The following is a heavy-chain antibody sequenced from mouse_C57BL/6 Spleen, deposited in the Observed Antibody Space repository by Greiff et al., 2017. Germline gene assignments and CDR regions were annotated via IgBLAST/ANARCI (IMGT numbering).Heavy chain of an antibody. V-gene: IGHV1-64*01. CDR2: IHPNSGRT. Sequence: QVQLQQPGAELVKPGASVKLSCKASGYTFTSYWMHWVKQRPGQGLEWIGMIHPNSGRTNYNEKFKSKATLTVDKSSSTAYMQLSSLTSEDSAVYYCARGGSSRYFDVWGTGTTVTVSS. CDR3: ARGGSSRYFDV. J-gene: IGHJ1*03. CDR1: GYTFTSYW. D-gene: IGHD1-1*01.